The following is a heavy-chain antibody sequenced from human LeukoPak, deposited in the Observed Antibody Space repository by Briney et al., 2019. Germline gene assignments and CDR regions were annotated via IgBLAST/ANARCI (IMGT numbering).Heavy chain of an antibody. CDR1: GFTFTGYA. J-gene: IGHJ4*02. CDR3: LRGDRRDY. CDR2: ISGSGGST. V-gene: IGHV3-23*01. Sequence: GGSLRLSCAASGFTFTGYAMSWVRQAPGKGLEWVSGISGSGGSTYYADTVKGRFTISRDNAKNSLYLQMNSLRVEDTAVYYCLRGDRRDYWGQGTLVTVSS.